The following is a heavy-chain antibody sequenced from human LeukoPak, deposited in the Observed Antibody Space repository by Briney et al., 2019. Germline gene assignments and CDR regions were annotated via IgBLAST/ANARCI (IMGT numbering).Heavy chain of an antibody. J-gene: IGHJ6*02. D-gene: IGHD1-7*01. CDR3: ARSFAGTTILKLYYYGMDV. CDR2: INHSGRT. Sequence: PGETLSLACPVDGGSFTGYYSSWISHPPGKGLECIREINHSGRTNYNPSLKSRVTISVDTSKNQFSLKLSSVTAADTAVYYCARSFAGTTILKLYYYGMDVWGQGTTVTVSS. CDR1: GGSFTGYY. V-gene: IGHV4-34*01.